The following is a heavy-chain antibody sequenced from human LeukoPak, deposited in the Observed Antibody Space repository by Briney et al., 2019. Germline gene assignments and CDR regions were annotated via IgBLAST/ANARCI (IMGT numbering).Heavy chain of an antibody. V-gene: IGHV3-30-3*01. CDR3: ARGIGAAAGERLIDY. D-gene: IGHD6-25*01. Sequence: GGSLRLSCAASGFTFSSYAMHWVRQAPGKGLEWVAVISYDGSNKYYADSVKGRFTISRDNSKNTLYLQMNSLRAEDTAVYYCARGIGAAAGERLIDYWGQGTLVTVSS. CDR1: GFTFSSYA. J-gene: IGHJ4*02. CDR2: ISYDGSNK.